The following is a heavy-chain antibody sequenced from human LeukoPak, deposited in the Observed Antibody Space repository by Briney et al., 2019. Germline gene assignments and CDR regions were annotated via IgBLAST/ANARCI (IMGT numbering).Heavy chain of an antibody. CDR2: IKSTTVDGTP. V-gene: IGHV3-15*01. D-gene: IGHD4-23*01. CDR1: GLTFSNAW. Sequence: PGGSLRLSCAVSGLTFSNAWMSWVRQAPGKGLEWVGRIKSTTVDGTPEYAAPVKGRFTISRDDSKNTVYLQMNSLKTEDTAAYYCTTGPGNSGYWGQGTLVTVSS. J-gene: IGHJ4*02. CDR3: TTGPGNSGY.